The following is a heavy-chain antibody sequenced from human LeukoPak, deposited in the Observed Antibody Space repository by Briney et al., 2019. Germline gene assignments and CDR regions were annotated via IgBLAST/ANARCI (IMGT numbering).Heavy chain of an antibody. CDR2: INPNSGGT. D-gene: IGHD3-10*01. CDR3: ATNILVRDIINWFDP. Sequence: ASVKVSCKASGYTFTGYYMHWVRQAPGQGLEWMGWINPNSGGTNYAQKFQGRVIMTRDTSISTAYMELSSLRYDDTAVYYCATNILVRDIINWFDPWGQGTLVTVSS. V-gene: IGHV1-2*02. CDR1: GYTFTGYY. J-gene: IGHJ5*02.